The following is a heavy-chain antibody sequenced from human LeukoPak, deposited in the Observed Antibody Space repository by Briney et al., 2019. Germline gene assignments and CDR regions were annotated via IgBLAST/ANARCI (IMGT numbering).Heavy chain of an antibody. CDR1: GYTFTSYA. Sequence: ASVKVSCKASGYTFTSYAMNWVRQAPGQGLEWMGWINTNTGNPTYAQGFTGRFVFSLDTSVSTAYLQISSLKAEDTAAYYCASLSSSWYPTYNWFDPWGQGTLVTVSS. V-gene: IGHV7-4-1*02. CDR2: INTNTGNP. CDR3: ASLSSSWYPTYNWFDP. J-gene: IGHJ5*02. D-gene: IGHD6-13*01.